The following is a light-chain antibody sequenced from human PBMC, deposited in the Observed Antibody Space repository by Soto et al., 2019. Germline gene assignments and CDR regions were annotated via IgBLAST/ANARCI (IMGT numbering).Light chain of an antibody. CDR2: VNSDGSH. Sequence: QSVLTQSPSASASLGASVKLTCTLSSGRSKYAIAWHQQQPEKGPRYLMKVNSDGSHSKGDGRPDRLSGSSFGTKRYRTISSLTSYDEPDYSCQSWGTGLQVFGTGTKLTVL. CDR1: SGRSKYA. V-gene: IGLV4-69*01. CDR3: QSWGTGLQV. J-gene: IGLJ1*01.